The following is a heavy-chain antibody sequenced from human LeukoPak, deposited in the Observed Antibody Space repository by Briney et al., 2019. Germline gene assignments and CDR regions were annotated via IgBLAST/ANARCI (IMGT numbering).Heavy chain of an antibody. CDR1: GGSFSGYY. Sequence: SETLSLTCAVYGGSFSGYYWSWIRQPPGKGLEWIGEINHSGSTNYNPSLKSRVTISVDTSKNQFSLKLSSVTAADTAVYYCARGRLAARLYFDYWGQGTLVTVSS. CDR2: INHSGST. D-gene: IGHD6-6*01. CDR3: ARGRLAARLYFDY. J-gene: IGHJ4*02. V-gene: IGHV4-34*01.